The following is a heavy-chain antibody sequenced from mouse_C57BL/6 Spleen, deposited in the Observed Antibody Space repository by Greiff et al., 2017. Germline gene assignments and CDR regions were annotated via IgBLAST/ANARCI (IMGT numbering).Heavy chain of an antibody. J-gene: IGHJ2*01. D-gene: IGHD1-1*01. Sequence: LQQSGAELVKPGASVKLSCKASGYTFTEYTIHWVKQRSGQGLEWIGWFYPGSGSIKYNEKFKAKANLTADKSSSTVYMELSRLTSEDSAVYLCAKHEDREEPHTVVAHFDYWGQGTTLTVSS. CDR2: FYPGSGSI. CDR1: GYTFTEYT. V-gene: IGHV1-62-2*01. CDR3: AKHEDREEPHTVVAHFDY.